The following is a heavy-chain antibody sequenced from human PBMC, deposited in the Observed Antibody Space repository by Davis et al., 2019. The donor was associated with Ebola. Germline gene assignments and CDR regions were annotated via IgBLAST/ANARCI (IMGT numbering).Heavy chain of an antibody. J-gene: IGHJ5*02. CDR2: IRLNGDTT. V-gene: IGHV3-30*02. Sequence: GESLKISCTASGFRFTSYGMHWVRQAPGKGLEWVAFIRLNGDTTYYADSVNGRFTISRDNSKNMLFLQMSSLTAEDTALYFCAKSGDELVLPDSWGQGTLVAVSS. CDR3: AKSGDELVLPDS. CDR1: GFRFTSYG. D-gene: IGHD6-6*01.